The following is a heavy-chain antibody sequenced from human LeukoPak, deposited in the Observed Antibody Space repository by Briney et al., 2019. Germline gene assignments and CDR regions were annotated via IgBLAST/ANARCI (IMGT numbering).Heavy chain of an antibody. D-gene: IGHD6-13*01. Sequence: SETLSLTCTVSGGSINSSSYYWGWIRQPPGKGLEWIGSISYSGSTYYNPSLKSRVTISIDTSKNQFSLKLSSVTAADTAIYYCARAYSSSWYLNWFDPWGQGTLVTVSS. CDR2: ISYSGST. CDR1: GGSINSSSYY. CDR3: ARAYSSSWYLNWFDP. J-gene: IGHJ5*02. V-gene: IGHV4-39*07.